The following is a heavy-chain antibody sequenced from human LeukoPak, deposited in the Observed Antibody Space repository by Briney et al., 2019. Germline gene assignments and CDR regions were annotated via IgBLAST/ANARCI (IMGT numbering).Heavy chain of an antibody. CDR2: FDPEDGET. CDR1: GYTLTELS. Sequence: GASVKVSCEVSGYTLTELSMHWVRQAPGKGLEWMGGFDPEDGETIYAQKFQGRVTMTEDTSTDTAYMELSSLRSEDAAVYYCATALRGGYYPNWFDPWGQGTLVTVSS. J-gene: IGHJ5*02. D-gene: IGHD3-22*01. V-gene: IGHV1-24*01. CDR3: ATALRGGYYPNWFDP.